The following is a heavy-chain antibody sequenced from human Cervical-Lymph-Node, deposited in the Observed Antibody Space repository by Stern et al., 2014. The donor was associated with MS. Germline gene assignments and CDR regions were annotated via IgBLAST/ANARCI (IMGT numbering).Heavy chain of an antibody. CDR1: AFTFSDHY. J-gene: IGHJ3*02. D-gene: IGHD3-10*01. CDR3: ATLSYDAFDM. CDR2: ISRSGSTI. Sequence: QVQLVESGGGLVKPGGSLRLSCAASAFTFSDHYMTWIRQAPGKGLEWVSYISRSGSTIYYADAVKGRFTISRDNAKNSVYLQMDSLRAEDTAMYYCATLSYDAFDMWGPGTMVTVSS. V-gene: IGHV3-11*01.